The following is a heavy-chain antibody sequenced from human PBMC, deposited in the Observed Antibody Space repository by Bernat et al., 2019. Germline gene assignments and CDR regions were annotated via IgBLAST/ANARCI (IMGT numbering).Heavy chain of an antibody. Sequence: QVQLQQWGAGLLKPSETLSLTCAVYGGSFSGYYWSWIRQPPRKGLEWIGEINHSGSTNYNPSLKSRVTISVDTSKNQFSMKLSSVTAANTAMYYSARGGRLTRRAAIDYWGQGTLVTVSS. V-gene: IGHV4-34*01. CDR2: INHSGST. D-gene: IGHD2-15*01. J-gene: IGHJ4*02. CDR3: ARGGRLTRRAAIDY. CDR1: GGSFSGYY.